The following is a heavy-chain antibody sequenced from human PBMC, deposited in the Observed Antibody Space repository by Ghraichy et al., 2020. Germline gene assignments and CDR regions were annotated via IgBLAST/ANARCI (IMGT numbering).Heavy chain of an antibody. CDR2: IGGSGRST. V-gene: IGHV3-23*01. CDR3: AKTYSYCGGDCSFPGFDY. D-gene: IGHD2-21*02. CDR1: AFAFSTYS. Sequence: GGSLRLSCAASAFAFSTYSMSWVRQAPGKGLEWVSSIGGSGRSTYFADSVKGRFTISRDNSKNTLFLQMNSLRAEDTAVYYCAKTYSYCGGDCSFPGFDYWGQGTLVTVSS. J-gene: IGHJ4*02.